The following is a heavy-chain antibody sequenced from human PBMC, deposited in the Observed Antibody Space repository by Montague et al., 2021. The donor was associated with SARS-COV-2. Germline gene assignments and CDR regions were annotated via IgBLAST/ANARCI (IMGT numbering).Heavy chain of an antibody. CDR2: SYYSGTT. J-gene: IGHJ3*02. V-gene: IGHV4-39*01. CDR3: ARGSYGSGNYHAFDI. D-gene: IGHD3-10*01. Sequence: SETLSLTCTVSGDSFNSPKYYCAWIRQPPGKGLEWIGSSYYSGTTYDNPSLRSQVTMSVDTSKTQFSLKMNSVTAADTAVYYCARGSYGSGNYHAFDIWRQGTVVAVSS. CDR1: GDSFNSPKYY.